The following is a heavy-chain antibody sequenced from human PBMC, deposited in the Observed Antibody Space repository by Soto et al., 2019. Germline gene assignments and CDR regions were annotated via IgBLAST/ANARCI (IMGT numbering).Heavy chain of an antibody. CDR3: AGLRGYYYYIDV. V-gene: IGHV4-34*01. Sequence: QVQLQQWGAGLLKPSETLSLTCAVHGASSGTYYWTWIRQPPGKGLEWIGEINDSGSATHNPSLKSRVIISVDTSKNQFSLRLNSVTAADTAVYYCAGLRGYYYYIDVWGKGTTVTVSS. CDR1: GASSGTYY. J-gene: IGHJ6*03. D-gene: IGHD3-10*01. CDR2: INDSGSA.